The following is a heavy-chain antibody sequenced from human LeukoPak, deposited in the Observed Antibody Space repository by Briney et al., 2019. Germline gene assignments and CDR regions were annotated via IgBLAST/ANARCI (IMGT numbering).Heavy chain of an antibody. Sequence: SETLSLTCIVSGDSFSSYQWSWVRQPAGKGLEWIGRISASGTTNSNPALKSRVTMSVDSSKKQFSLTLSYVTAADTAVYYCARAASGDAVDYYGSGRRFYSYYMDVWGKGTTVTISS. V-gene: IGHV4-4*07. CDR2: ISASGTT. D-gene: IGHD3-10*01. J-gene: IGHJ6*03. CDR1: GDSFSSYQ. CDR3: ARAASGDAVDYYGSGRRFYSYYMDV.